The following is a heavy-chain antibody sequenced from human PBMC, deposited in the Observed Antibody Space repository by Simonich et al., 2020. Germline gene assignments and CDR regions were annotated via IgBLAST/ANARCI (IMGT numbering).Heavy chain of an antibody. D-gene: IGHD7-27*01. CDR3: ARGPRWTGDDAFDI. CDR1: GYTFTGYY. J-gene: IGHJ3*02. Sequence: QVQLVQSGAEVKKPGASVKVSCKASGYTFTGYYMHWVRQAPGQGLEWMGWIHPKSGVPNYAKKFQGRVTMTGDTSISTAYMELSRLRSDDTAVYYCARGPRWTGDDAFDIWGQGTMVTVSS. V-gene: IGHV1-2*02. CDR2: IHPKSGVP.